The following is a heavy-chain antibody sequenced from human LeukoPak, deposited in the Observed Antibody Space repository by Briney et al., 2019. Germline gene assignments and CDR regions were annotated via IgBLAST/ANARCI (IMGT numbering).Heavy chain of an antibody. Sequence: GGSLRLSCAATGFTFSSYAMHWVRQAPGKGPEWVAVISYDGSNKYYADSVKGRFTISRDNSKNTLYLQMNSLRAEDTAVYYCARTTDRLGDAFDIWGQGTMVTVSS. CDR1: GFTFSSYA. J-gene: IGHJ3*02. D-gene: IGHD1-1*01. CDR3: ARTTDRLGDAFDI. CDR2: ISYDGSNK. V-gene: IGHV3-30-3*01.